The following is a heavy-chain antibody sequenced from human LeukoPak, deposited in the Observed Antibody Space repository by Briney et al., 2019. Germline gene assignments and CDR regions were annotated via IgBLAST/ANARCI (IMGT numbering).Heavy chain of an antibody. D-gene: IGHD3-10*01. V-gene: IGHV3-7*01. J-gene: IGHJ4*02. Sequence: GGSLRLSCAASGFTFRNSWMSWVRQAPGKGLEWVANIKQEGTEKNYVDSMKGRFTISRDNARNSLYLQMNSLRAEDTAVYYCARDGGGPLDWGQGTLVTVSS. CDR3: ARDGGGPLD. CDR1: GFTFRNSW. CDR2: IKQEGTEK.